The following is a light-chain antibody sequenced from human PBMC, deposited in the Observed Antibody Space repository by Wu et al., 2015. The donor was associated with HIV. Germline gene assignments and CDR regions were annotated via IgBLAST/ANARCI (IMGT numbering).Light chain of an antibody. Sequence: EIVLTQSPATLSLSPGERASLSCRTSRSVVDGYLAWYQQKSGQAPRLLIFATSRRATGVPDRFSGSGSGTDFTLTVSSLQSDDFATYYCQQLSSYPFTFGPGTKVDIK. V-gene: IGKV3D-20*02. CDR3: QQLSSYPFT. CDR2: ATS. J-gene: IGKJ3*01. CDR1: RSVVDGY.